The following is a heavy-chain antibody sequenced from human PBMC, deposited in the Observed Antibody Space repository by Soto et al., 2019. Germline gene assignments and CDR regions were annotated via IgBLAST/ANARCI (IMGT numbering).Heavy chain of an antibody. J-gene: IGHJ6*02. D-gene: IGHD3-10*01. CDR1: GFTFSSYG. Sequence: QVQLVESGGGVVQPGRSLRLSCAASGFTFSSYGMHWVRQAPGRGLEWVAIIWYDGSNKYYADSVKGRFTISRDSSKNTLYLQMNSLRVEDTAVYYCARSMVRGVLSYGMDVWGQGTTVTVSS. V-gene: IGHV3-33*01. CDR2: IWYDGSNK. CDR3: ARSMVRGVLSYGMDV.